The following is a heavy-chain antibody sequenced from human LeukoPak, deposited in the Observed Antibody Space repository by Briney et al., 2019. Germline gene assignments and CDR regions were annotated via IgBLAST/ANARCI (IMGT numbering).Heavy chain of an antibody. Sequence: SVKVSCKASGYTFTDYYMHWVRQAPGQGLEWMGGIIPIFGTANYAQKFQGRVTITTDESTSTAYMELSSLRSEDTAVYYCAIHNRGGATNLFDYWGQGTLVTVSS. J-gene: IGHJ4*02. V-gene: IGHV1-69*05. CDR2: IIPIFGTA. D-gene: IGHD1-26*01. CDR3: AIHNRGGATNLFDY. CDR1: GYTFTDYY.